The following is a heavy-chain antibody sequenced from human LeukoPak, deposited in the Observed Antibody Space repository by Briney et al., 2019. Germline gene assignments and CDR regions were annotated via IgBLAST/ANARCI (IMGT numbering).Heavy chain of an antibody. J-gene: IGHJ4*02. CDR1: GFTFSSYS. Sequence: GGSLRLSCAASGFTFSSYSMNWVRQAPGKGLEWVSSISSSSSYIYYADSVKGRFTISRDNAKNSLYLQMNSMRAEDTAVYYCARDLMDIVVVVAATSSNYWGQGTLVTVSS. CDR2: ISSSSSYI. D-gene: IGHD2-15*01. CDR3: ARDLMDIVVVVAATSSNY. V-gene: IGHV3-21*01.